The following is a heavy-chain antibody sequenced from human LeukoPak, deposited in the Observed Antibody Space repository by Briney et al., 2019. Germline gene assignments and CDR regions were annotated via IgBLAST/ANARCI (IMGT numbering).Heavy chain of an antibody. J-gene: IGHJ4*02. CDR3: ARSNVDTAMAFDY. D-gene: IGHD5-18*01. Sequence: SGGSLRLSCAASGFTVSSNYMSWVRQAPGKGLEWVSVIYSGGSTYYADSVKGRFTISRDNSKNTLYLQMNSLRAEDTAVYYCARSNVDTAMAFDYWGQGTLVTASS. CDR2: IYSGGST. CDR1: GFTVSSNY. V-gene: IGHV3-53*01.